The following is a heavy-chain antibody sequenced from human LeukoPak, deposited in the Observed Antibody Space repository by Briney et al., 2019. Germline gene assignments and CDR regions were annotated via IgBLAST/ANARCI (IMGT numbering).Heavy chain of an antibody. V-gene: IGHV3-23*01. D-gene: IGHD2-21*02. J-gene: IGHJ4*02. CDR3: ARDLWVTDPLDYFDY. CDR2: ISGSDGST. CDR1: GFSFSSYA. Sequence: PGGSLRLSCAASGFSFSSYAMSWVRQAPGKGLEWVSGISGSDGSTYYADSVKGRFTISRDNSKNTLYLQMNSLRAEDTAVYYCARDLWVTDPLDYFDYWGQGTLVTVSS.